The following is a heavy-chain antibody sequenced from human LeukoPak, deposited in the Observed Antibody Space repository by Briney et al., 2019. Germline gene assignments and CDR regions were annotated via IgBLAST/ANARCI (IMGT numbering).Heavy chain of an antibody. CDR2: ISGSGGST. J-gene: IGHJ4*02. Sequence: GGSLRLSCAASGFTFSSYAMSWVRQAPGKGLEWVSAISGSGGSTYYADSVKGRFTISRDNSKNTLYLQMNSLRAEGTAVYYCARLSGWDYYFDYWGQGTLVTVSS. CDR3: ARLSGWDYYFDY. V-gene: IGHV3-23*01. CDR1: GFTFSSYA. D-gene: IGHD6-19*01.